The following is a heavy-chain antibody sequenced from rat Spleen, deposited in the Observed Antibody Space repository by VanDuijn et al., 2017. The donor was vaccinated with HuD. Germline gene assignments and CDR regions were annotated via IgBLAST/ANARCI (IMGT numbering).Heavy chain of an antibody. CDR2: ISSGGDT. CDR1: GFSLSSNG. J-gene: IGHJ3*01. Sequence: QVQLKESGPGLVQPSETLSLTCTVSGFSLSSNGVSWVRQPPGKGLEWIAAISSGGDTYYSSALKSRLSISRDTSKNQVFLKMNSLQTDDTAIYFCGRDEYRNNWGFAYWGQGTLVTVSS. V-gene: IGHV2S12*01. D-gene: IGHD1-5*01. CDR3: GRDEYRNNWGFAY.